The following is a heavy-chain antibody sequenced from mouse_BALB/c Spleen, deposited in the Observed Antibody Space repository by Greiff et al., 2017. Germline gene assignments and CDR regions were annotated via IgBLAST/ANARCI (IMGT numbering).Heavy chain of an antibody. V-gene: IGHV5-6*01. CDR3: ASQASYGNYGGYFDY. J-gene: IGHJ2*01. D-gene: IGHD2-10*01. CDR2: ISSGGSYT. Sequence: EVKLVESGGDLVKPGGSLKLSCAASGFTFSSYGMSWVRQTPDKRLEWVATISSGGSYTYYPDSVKGRFTISRDNAKNTLYLQMSSLKSEDTAMYYCASQASYGNYGGYFDYWGKGTTLTVSS. CDR1: GFTFSSYG.